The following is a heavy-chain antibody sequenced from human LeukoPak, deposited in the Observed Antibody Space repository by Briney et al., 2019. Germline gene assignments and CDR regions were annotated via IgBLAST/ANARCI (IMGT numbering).Heavy chain of an antibody. D-gene: IGHD5-24*01. CDR2: IITILGIA. CDR1: RGTFSHYS. CDR3: ARESRDGYNYVVDY. J-gene: IGHJ4*02. V-gene: IGHV1-69*04. Sequence: SVKVSCMPYRGTFSHYSISWVRPAPGQALEWMERIITILGIAEYAQNSQGRVTITADKSPSTDYMEISSLRAEDTAVYYCARESRDGYNYVVDYWGQGTLVTVSS.